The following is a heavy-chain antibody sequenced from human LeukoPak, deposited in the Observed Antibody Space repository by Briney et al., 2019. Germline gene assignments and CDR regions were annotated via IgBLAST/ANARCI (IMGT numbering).Heavy chain of an antibody. CDR2: ISAYNGNT. V-gene: IGHV1-18*01. J-gene: IGHJ4*02. Sequence: ASVKVSCKASGYTFTSYGISWMRQAPGQGLEWMGWISAYNGNTNYAQKLQGRVTMTTDTSTSTAYMELRSLRSDDTAVYYCARGGYYDSSGYWFDYWGQGTLVTVSS. CDR3: ARGGYYDSSGYWFDY. CDR1: GYTFTSYG. D-gene: IGHD3-22*01.